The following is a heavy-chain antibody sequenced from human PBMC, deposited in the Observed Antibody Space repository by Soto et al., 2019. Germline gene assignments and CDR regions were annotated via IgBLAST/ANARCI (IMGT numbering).Heavy chain of an antibody. CDR1: GFTFSSYG. CDR2: IWYDGSNK. D-gene: IGHD3-3*01. J-gene: IGHJ3*02. V-gene: IGHV3-33*01. CDR3: ARDEPYYDFWSGYYTAGDAFDI. Sequence: SLRLSCAASGFTFSSYGMHWVRQAPGKGLEWVAVIWYDGSNKYYADSVKGRFTISRDNSKNTLYLQMNSLRAEDTAVYYCARDEPYYDFWSGYYTAGDAFDIWGQGTMVTVSS.